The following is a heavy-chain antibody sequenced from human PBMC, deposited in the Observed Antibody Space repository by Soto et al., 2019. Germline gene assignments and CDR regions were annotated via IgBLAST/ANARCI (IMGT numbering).Heavy chain of an antibody. CDR1: GFTFSSYA. D-gene: IGHD6-19*01. Sequence: WGSLRISCAASGFTFSSYAMGWVRQAPGKGLEWVSAISGSGGSTYYADSVKGRFTISRDNSKNTLYLQMNSLRAEDTAVYYCAKVWDSSGWGDAFDIWGQGTMVTVSS. V-gene: IGHV3-23*01. J-gene: IGHJ3*02. CDR2: ISGSGGST. CDR3: AKVWDSSGWGDAFDI.